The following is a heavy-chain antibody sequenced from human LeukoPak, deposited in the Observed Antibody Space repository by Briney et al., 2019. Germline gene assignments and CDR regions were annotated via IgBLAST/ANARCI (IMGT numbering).Heavy chain of an antibody. CDR3: ARAFNDILTGYRTIDY. V-gene: IGHV1-2*02. CDR2: INPNSGGT. CDR1: GYTFTGYY. D-gene: IGHD3-9*01. J-gene: IGHJ4*02. Sequence: ASVKASCKASGYTFTGYYMHWVRQAPGQGLEWIGWINPNSGGTNYAQKFQGRVTMTRDTSISTAYMELSRLRSDDTAVYYCARAFNDILTGYRTIDYWGQGTLVTVSS.